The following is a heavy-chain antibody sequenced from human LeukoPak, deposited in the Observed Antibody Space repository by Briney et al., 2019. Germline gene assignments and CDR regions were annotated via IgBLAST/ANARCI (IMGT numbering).Heavy chain of an antibody. J-gene: IGHJ4*02. D-gene: IGHD4-23*01. CDR3: ARTSVDYGGNAWFFDY. CDR1: GYSFDTHW. V-gene: IGHV5-51*01. CDR2: MYPANSDI. Sequence: GESLKISCKGFGYSFDTHWIGWVRQMPAKGLEWMTFMYPANSDIRYSPSFQGQVTMSADKSITTAYLHWSDLKASDTAMYYCARTSVDYGGNAWFFDYWGPGTPVTVSS.